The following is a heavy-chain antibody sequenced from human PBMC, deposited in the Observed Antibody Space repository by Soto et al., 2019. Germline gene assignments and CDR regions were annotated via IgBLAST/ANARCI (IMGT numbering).Heavy chain of an antibody. Sequence: EVQLVESGGGLVKPGGSLRLSCAASGFTFSNAWMSWVRQAPGKGLEWVGRIKSKTDGGTTDYAAPVKGRFTISRDDSKNTLYLQINSLKTEDTAVYYCTTDVATIKRGHYWGQGTLVTVSS. V-gene: IGHV3-15*01. D-gene: IGHD5-12*01. J-gene: IGHJ4*02. CDR1: GFTFSNAW. CDR2: IKSKTDGGTT. CDR3: TTDVATIKRGHY.